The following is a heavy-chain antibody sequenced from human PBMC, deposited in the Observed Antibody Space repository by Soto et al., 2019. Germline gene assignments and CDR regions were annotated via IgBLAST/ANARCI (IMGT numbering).Heavy chain of an antibody. Sequence: ASVKVSCKASGYTFTSYGISWVRQAPGQGLEWMGWISAYNGNTNYAQKLQGRVTMTTDTSTSTAYMELRSLRPDDTAVYYCARGYIVVVPAATFDYWGQGTLVTVSS. CDR1: GYTFTSYG. J-gene: IGHJ4*02. CDR3: ARGYIVVVPAATFDY. D-gene: IGHD2-2*01. CDR2: ISAYNGNT. V-gene: IGHV1-18*01.